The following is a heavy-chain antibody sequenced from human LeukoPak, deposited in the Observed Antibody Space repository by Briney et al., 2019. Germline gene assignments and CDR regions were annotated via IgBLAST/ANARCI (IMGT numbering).Heavy chain of an antibody. CDR1: GFTFSSYW. J-gene: IGHJ6*03. D-gene: IGHD3-9*01. CDR2: IKQDGSEK. Sequence: PGGSLRLSCAASGFTFSSYWMHWVRQAPGKGLEWVANIKQDGSEKYYVDSVKGRFTISRDNAKNSLYLQMNSLRAEDTAVYYCARSYYDILTSYMDVWGKGTTVTISS. V-gene: IGHV3-7*01. CDR3: ARSYYDILTSYMDV.